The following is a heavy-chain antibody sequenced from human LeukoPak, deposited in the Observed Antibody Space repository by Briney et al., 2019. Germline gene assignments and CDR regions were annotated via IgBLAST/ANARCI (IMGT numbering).Heavy chain of an antibody. D-gene: IGHD3-22*01. Sequence: GGSLRLSCAASGFTFSSYAMHWVRQAPGKGLEWVSSISSSSSYIYYADSVKGRFTISRDNAKNSLYLQMNSLRAEDTAVYYCARDRKGHYYDSSGYYHDYWGQGTLVTVSS. CDR2: ISSSSSYI. J-gene: IGHJ4*02. V-gene: IGHV3-21*01. CDR1: GFTFSSYA. CDR3: ARDRKGHYYDSSGYYHDY.